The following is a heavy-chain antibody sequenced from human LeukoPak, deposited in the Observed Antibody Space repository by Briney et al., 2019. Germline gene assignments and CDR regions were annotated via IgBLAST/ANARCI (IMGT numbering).Heavy chain of an antibody. Sequence: GGSLRLSCAASRFTFNTYAMSWVRQAPGKGLEWVSTIIGSGGYTYYADSVKGRFTISRDNSKNTLYLQMNSLRAEDTAIYYCAKGISAIVVAPNFDYWGQGTLVTVSS. J-gene: IGHJ4*02. D-gene: IGHD3-22*01. CDR1: RFTFNTYA. CDR2: IIGSGGYT. V-gene: IGHV3-23*01. CDR3: AKGISAIVVAPNFDY.